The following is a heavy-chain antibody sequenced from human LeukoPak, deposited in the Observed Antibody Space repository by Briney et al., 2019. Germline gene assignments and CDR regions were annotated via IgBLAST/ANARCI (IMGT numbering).Heavy chain of an antibody. CDR1: GFTFDDYG. J-gene: IGHJ4*02. CDR3: ARVSLSSGCLSN. CDR2: INWNGGST. D-gene: IGHD6-19*01. V-gene: IGHV3-20*04. Sequence: GGSLRLSCAASGFTFDDYGMSWVRQAPGKGLEWVSGINWNGGSTGYADSVKGRFTISRDNAKNTLFLLMNGLRAEDTAVYYCARVSLSSGCLSNWGQGTLVTVSS.